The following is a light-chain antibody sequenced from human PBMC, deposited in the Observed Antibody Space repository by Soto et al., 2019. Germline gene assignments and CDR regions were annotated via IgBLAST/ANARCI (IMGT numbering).Light chain of an antibody. CDR2: DVS. Sequence: QSALTQPRSVSGSPGQSVTISCTGTSSDVGGYNFVYWYQQPPSKAPKLMIYDVSQRPSGVPDRFSGSKSGTTASLTISGLQAEDEADYYCCSYAGSYTYVFGTGTKVTVL. J-gene: IGLJ1*01. CDR3: CSYAGSYTYV. CDR1: SSDVGGYNF. V-gene: IGLV2-11*01.